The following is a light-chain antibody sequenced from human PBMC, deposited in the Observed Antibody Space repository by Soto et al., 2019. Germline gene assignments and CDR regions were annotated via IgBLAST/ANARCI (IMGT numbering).Light chain of an antibody. V-gene: IGKV3-20*01. CDR3: QQYGSSPRT. CDR1: QSVSSSY. CDR2: AAS. J-gene: IGKJ1*01. Sequence: ILLTQSPCTRSLSPWERATLSCRASQSVSSSYLAWYQQKPGQAPRLLIYAASSRATGIPDRFSGSGSGTDFTLTISRLEPEDFAVYYCQQYGSSPRTFGQGTKVDIK.